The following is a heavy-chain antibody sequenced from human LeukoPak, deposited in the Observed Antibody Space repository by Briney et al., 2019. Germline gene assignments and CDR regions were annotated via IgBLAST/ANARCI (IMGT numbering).Heavy chain of an antibody. D-gene: IGHD3-22*01. J-gene: IGHJ4*02. Sequence: GGSLRLSCAASGFTFSSYAMSWVRQAPGKGLEWVSAISGSGGSTYYADSVKGRFAISRDNSKNTLYLQMNSLRAEDTAVYYCAKDAMGIVVVINFDYWGQGTLVTVSS. V-gene: IGHV3-23*01. CDR3: AKDAMGIVVVINFDY. CDR1: GFTFSSYA. CDR2: ISGSGGST.